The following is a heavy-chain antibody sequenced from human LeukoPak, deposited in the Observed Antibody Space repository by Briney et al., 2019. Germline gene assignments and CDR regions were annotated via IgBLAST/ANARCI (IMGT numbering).Heavy chain of an antibody. V-gene: IGHV3-7*01. CDR1: GFTFSSYW. CDR2: IKQDGSEK. J-gene: IGHJ4*02. D-gene: IGHD2-2*02. Sequence: GGSLRLSCAASGFTFSSYWMSWVRQAPGKGLEWVANIKQDGSEKYYVDSVKGRFTISRDNAKNSLYLQMNSLRAEDTAVYYCARDGYCSSTSCYTGLVYWGQGTLVTVPS. CDR3: ARDGYCSSTSCYTGLVY.